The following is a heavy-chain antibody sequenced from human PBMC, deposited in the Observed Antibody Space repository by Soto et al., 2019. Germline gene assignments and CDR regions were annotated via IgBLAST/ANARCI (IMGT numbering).Heavy chain of an antibody. J-gene: IGHJ4*02. V-gene: IGHV3-23*01. Sequence: GSLRLSCAASGFTFSSYAMSWVRQAPGKGLEWVSAISGSGGSTYYADSVKGRFTISRDNSKNTLYLQMNSLRAEDTAVYYCAFSAYYDFWSGYPFDYWGQGTLVTVSS. CDR3: AFSAYYDFWSGYPFDY. D-gene: IGHD3-3*01. CDR1: GFTFSSYA. CDR2: ISGSGGST.